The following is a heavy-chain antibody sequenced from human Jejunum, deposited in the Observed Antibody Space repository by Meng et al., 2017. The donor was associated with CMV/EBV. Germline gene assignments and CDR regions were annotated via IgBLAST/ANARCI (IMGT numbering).Heavy chain of an antibody. J-gene: IGHJ4*02. V-gene: IGHV4-4*07. CDR2: IYTGGAT. CDR1: GASISTYY. CDR3: ARASGFRGAKFDY. Sequence: QVRLRESGPGLVKPSETLSLTCTVSGASISTYYWTWIRQPAGKGLEWIGHIYTGGATNYNPSLKSRVTMSVDTSKTQFFLRLNSVTAADTAVYFCARASGFRGAKFDYWGQGLLVTVSS. D-gene: IGHD3-10*01.